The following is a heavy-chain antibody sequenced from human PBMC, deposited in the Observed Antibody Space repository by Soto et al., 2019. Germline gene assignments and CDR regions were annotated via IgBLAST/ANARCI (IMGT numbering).Heavy chain of an antibody. Sequence: VQLLESGGGLVQPGGSVRLSCAASGFPFSHYAMSWVRKAPGKGLEWVSDISGNGADTTYADSVRGRFTISRDNSKDTLYLQMNSLRDDYTAVYDCGKERRCSGGFVFNYWGHGVLVTVAS. J-gene: IGHJ4*01. CDR3: GKERRCSGGFVFNY. CDR1: GFPFSHYA. V-gene: IGHV3-23*01. CDR2: ISGNGADT. D-gene: IGHD6-19*01.